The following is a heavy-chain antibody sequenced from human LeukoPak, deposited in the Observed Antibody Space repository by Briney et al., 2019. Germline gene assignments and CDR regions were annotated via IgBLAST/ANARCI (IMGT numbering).Heavy chain of an antibody. CDR1: GYSISSGYY. V-gene: IGHV4-38-2*01. Sequence: KASETLSLTCAVSGYSISSGYYWGWIRQPPGKGLEWIGNIYHSRSTFYNPSLNSRVTISVDTSKNHFSLKLTSVTAADTAVYYCARLAGGYCSSTSCHDFDYWGQGTLVTVSS. D-gene: IGHD2-2*01. J-gene: IGHJ4*02. CDR2: IYHSRST. CDR3: ARLAGGYCSSTSCHDFDY.